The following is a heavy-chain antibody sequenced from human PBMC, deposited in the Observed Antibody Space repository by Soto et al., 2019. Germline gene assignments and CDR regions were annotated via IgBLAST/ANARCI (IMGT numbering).Heavy chain of an antibody. Sequence: ASVKVSCKASGYTFSAYAIHWVRQAPGQGLECMGWINAANGDSRYSQKFQGRLTITRDTSTTTAYMELSSLSSEDSAVYYCARAIHSSMDVWGQGTTVTVSS. CDR1: GYTFSAYA. CDR3: ARAIHSSMDV. D-gene: IGHD2-15*01. V-gene: IGHV1-3*01. CDR2: INAANGDS. J-gene: IGHJ6*02.